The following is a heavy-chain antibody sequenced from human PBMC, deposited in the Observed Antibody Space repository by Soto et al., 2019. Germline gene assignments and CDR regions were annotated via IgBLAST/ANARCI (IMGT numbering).Heavy chain of an antibody. CDR1: GFSFRIYG. Sequence: PGGSLRLSCASCGFSFRIYGMTWFRQAPGRGLEYVSSMRGSGADTFYADSVKGRFTISRDNSKNTLYLQLNSLRAEDTARYFCARDPNGDYIGAFDSWGQGSLVTVSS. CDR3: ARDPNGDYIGAFDS. V-gene: IGHV3-23*01. CDR2: MRGSGADT. J-gene: IGHJ4*02. D-gene: IGHD4-17*01.